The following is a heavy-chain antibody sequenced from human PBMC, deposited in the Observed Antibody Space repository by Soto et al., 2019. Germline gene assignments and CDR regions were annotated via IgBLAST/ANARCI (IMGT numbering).Heavy chain of an antibody. CDR2: TYYRSKWYN. Sequence: KQSQTLSLTCAISGDSVSSNSAAWNWIRQSPSRGLEWLGRTYYRSKWYNDYAVSVKSRITINPDTSKNQFSLQLNSVTPEDTAVYYCARDRSPSNGSETYDAFDIWGQGTMVTVSS. CDR3: ARDRSPSNGSETYDAFDI. D-gene: IGHD6-19*01. J-gene: IGHJ3*02. V-gene: IGHV6-1*01. CDR1: GDSVSSNSAA.